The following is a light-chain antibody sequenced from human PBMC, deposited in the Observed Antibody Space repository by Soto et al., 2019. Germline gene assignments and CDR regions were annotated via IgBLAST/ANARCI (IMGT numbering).Light chain of an antibody. Sequence: QSALTQPASVSGSPGQSITISCTGTSSDVGYYNLVSWYQQHPGKAPKLMMYEVSKRPSGVSNRFSGSKSGNTASLTISGLQAEDEADYHCSSYAGSGTLVFGGGTKLTVL. CDR1: SSDVGYYNL. CDR2: EVS. V-gene: IGLV2-23*02. J-gene: IGLJ2*01. CDR3: SSYAGSGTLV.